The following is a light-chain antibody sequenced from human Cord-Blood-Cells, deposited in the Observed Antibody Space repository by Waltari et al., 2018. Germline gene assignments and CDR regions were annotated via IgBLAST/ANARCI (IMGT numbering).Light chain of an antibody. Sequence: DIVMTQSPDSLAVSLGERATINCKSSQSVLYSSNNKNYLAWYQQKPGQPPKLIFYGASTRESGVPDRFSGSGSGTDFTLTISSLQAEDVAVYYCQQYYSTPTFGQGTKVEIK. CDR3: QQYYSTPT. CDR1: QSVLYSSNNKNY. CDR2: GAS. J-gene: IGKJ1*01. V-gene: IGKV4-1*01.